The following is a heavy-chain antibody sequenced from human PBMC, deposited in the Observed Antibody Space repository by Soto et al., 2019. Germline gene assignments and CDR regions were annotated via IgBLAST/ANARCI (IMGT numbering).Heavy chain of an antibody. Sequence: QITLKESGPTLVKPTQTLTLTCTFSGFSLSTSGVGVGWIRQPPGKALGWLDLIYWDDVKRSSPSLKSRLTLTTGPSKNQVVLTMTTMDPVDTATYYCALLTYYYDSSGYYSSAEYFQHWGQGTLVTVSS. CDR3: ALLTYYYDSSGYYSSAEYFQH. J-gene: IGHJ1*01. V-gene: IGHV2-5*02. CDR1: GFSLSTSGVG. D-gene: IGHD3-22*01. CDR2: IYWDDVK.